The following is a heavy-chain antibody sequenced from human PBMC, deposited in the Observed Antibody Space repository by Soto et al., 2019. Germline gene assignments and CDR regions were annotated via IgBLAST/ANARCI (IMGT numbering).Heavy chain of an antibody. Sequence: PGGSLRLSCAASGFTFDDYAMHWVRQAPGKGLEWVSGISWNSGSIGYADSVKGRFTISRDNAKNSLYLQMNSLRDEDTAVYYCAREPGVYYDSSGYLNWFDPWGQGTLVTVSS. D-gene: IGHD3-22*01. J-gene: IGHJ5*02. CDR3: AREPGVYYDSSGYLNWFDP. V-gene: IGHV3-9*01. CDR1: GFTFDDYA. CDR2: ISWNSGSI.